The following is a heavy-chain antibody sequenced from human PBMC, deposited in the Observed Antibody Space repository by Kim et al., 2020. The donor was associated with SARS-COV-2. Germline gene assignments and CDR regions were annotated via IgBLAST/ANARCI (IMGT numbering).Heavy chain of an antibody. Sequence: GGSLRLSCAASGFTYRSYWMHWVRQAPGKGLMWVSRTNTDGSSTSYADSVKGRFTISRDNAKNTLYLEMNSLRAEDTAVYYCTRGYCTGGSCSFYYAMDVWGQGTTVTVSS. D-gene: IGHD2-15*01. CDR2: TNTDGSST. V-gene: IGHV3-74*01. CDR3: TRGYCTGGSCSFYYAMDV. J-gene: IGHJ6*02. CDR1: GFTYRSYW.